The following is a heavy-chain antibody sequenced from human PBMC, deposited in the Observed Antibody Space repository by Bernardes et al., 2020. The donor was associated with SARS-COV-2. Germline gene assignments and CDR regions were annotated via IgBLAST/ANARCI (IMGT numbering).Heavy chain of an antibody. J-gene: IGHJ4*02. D-gene: IGHD6-13*01. Sequence: GGSLRLSCAASGFTFSSYWMSWVRQAPGKGLEWVANIKGDGSQGSSVDSVRGRFAISRDNAKNLLYLQMDSLRAEDTAGYYCARDTAAAGTDYWGQGTLVTVSS. CDR2: IKGDGSQG. V-gene: IGHV3-7*01. CDR1: GFTFSSYW. CDR3: ARDTAAAGTDY.